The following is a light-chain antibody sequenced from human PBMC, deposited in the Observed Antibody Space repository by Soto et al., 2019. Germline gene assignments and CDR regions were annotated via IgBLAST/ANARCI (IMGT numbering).Light chain of an antibody. Sequence: DIQMTQSPSTLSASAGDRVTITCRASQSISTWLAWYQQKPGKAPKLLIYGASSLASGVPSRFSGSGSGTEFTLTISSLXPDDFATYYCQQHNGYSERMFGQGTKVDIK. V-gene: IGKV1-5*01. CDR1: QSISTW. CDR3: QQHNGYSERM. CDR2: GAS. J-gene: IGKJ1*01.